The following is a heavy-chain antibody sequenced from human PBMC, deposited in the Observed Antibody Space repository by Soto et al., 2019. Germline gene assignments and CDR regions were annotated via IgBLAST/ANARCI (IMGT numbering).Heavy chain of an antibody. Sequence: EVQLVESGGGLVKPGGSLRLSCAASGFTFSSYSMNWVRQAPGKGLEWVSSISSSSSYIYYADSVKGRFTISRDNAKNSLYLQMNSLRAEDTAVYYCSRDWGVSSWYDAFDIWGQGTMVTVSS. D-gene: IGHD6-13*01. J-gene: IGHJ3*02. CDR1: GFTFSSYS. V-gene: IGHV3-21*01. CDR3: SRDWGVSSWYDAFDI. CDR2: ISSSSSYI.